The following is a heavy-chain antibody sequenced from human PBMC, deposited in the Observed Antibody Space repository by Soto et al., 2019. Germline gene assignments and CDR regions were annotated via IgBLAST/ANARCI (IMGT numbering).Heavy chain of an antibody. D-gene: IGHD1-26*01. J-gene: IGHJ5*02. CDR3: AKNQGVELVPLATVDWFDP. Sequence: GGSLRLSCAASGFIFENFGMSWVRQAPGKGLEWISSISGSGFKKYYADSVKGRFTISRDNSKSTVYLELNNLSAEDTAVHHCAKNQGVELVPLATVDWFDPWGQGSVVTVS. V-gene: IGHV3-23*01. CDR1: GFIFENFG. CDR2: ISGSGFKK.